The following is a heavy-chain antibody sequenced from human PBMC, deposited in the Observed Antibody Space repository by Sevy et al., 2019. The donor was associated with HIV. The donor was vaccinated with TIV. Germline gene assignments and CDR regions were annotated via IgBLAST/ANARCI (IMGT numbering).Heavy chain of an antibody. CDR1: GFTVSSNY. CDR2: IYAGGST. CDR3: ATHASDYDSTGYLERDAFDI. V-gene: IGHV3-53*01. J-gene: IGHJ3*02. Sequence: GGSLRLSCAASGFTVSSNYMSWVRQAPGKGLEWVSVIYAGGSTYYADSVKGRFTISRDNSKNTLYLQMNSLRAEDTDVYYCATHASDYDSTGYLERDAFDIWGQGTMVTVSS. D-gene: IGHD3-22*01.